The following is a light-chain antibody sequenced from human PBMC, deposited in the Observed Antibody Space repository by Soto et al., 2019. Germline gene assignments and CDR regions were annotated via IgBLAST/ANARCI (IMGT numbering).Light chain of an antibody. V-gene: IGKV3-11*01. Sequence: EIVLTQSPATLSLCPGERATLSCRASQSVSSYLAWYQQKPGQAPRLLIYDASNRATGIPARFSGSGSGTDFTLTISSLEPEDFAVYYCQQRSNWPRGTFGQGTKLEIK. CDR2: DAS. CDR3: QQRSNWPRGT. J-gene: IGKJ2*02. CDR1: QSVSSY.